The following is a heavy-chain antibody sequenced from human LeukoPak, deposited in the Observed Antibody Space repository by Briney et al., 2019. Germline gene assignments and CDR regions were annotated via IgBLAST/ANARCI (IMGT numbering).Heavy chain of an antibody. CDR1: GVSITSSY. J-gene: IGHJ3*02. V-gene: IGHV4-59*01. CDR2: IHHTGST. Sequence: LETLSLTCSVPGVSITSSYWTWLRQPPGKGLEGIGFIHHTGSTNYNPSLKSRVSMSLDTSQSQFSLSLNSVTAADTAVSYCVSYRRPPYDFDIWGQGTMVTVSS. D-gene: IGHD3-16*01. CDR3: VSYRRPPYDFDI.